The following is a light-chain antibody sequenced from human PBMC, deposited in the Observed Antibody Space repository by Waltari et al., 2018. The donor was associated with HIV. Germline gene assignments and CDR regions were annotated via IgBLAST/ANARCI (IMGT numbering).Light chain of an antibody. V-gene: IGLV3-25*03. J-gene: IGLJ2*01. CDR2: KDS. Sequence: SYELAQPPSVSVSPGQTARLTCSGDALPRQFVSWYQQKPGQAPIVVIYKDSERPSGIPERFSGFISGTTATLTISAVQAEDEADYYCQSADITGTLGVFGGGTRLTV. CDR3: QSADITGTLGV. CDR1: ALPRQF.